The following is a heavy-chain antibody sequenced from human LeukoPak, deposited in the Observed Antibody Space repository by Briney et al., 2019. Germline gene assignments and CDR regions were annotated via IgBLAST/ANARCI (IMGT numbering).Heavy chain of an antibody. Sequence: SVKVSCKASGGTFSSYAISWVRQAPGQGLEWMGGIIPIFGTANYAQKFQGRVTITADESTSTAYMELSSLRSEDTAVYYCARVGYCSSTSCYDDAFDIWGQGTMVTVSS. CDR3: ARVGYCSSTSCYDDAFDI. CDR1: GGTFSSYA. D-gene: IGHD2-2*01. V-gene: IGHV1-69*13. CDR2: IIPIFGTA. J-gene: IGHJ3*02.